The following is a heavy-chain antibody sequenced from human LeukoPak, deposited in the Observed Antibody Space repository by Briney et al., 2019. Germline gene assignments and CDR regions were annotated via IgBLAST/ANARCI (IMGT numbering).Heavy chain of an antibody. CDR3: ARESCSSTSCKYYFDY. Sequence: GASVKVSCKASGYTFTSYGISWVRQAPGQGLEWMGWISAYNGNTNYAQKLQGRVTMTTDTSTSTAYMELRSLRSDDTAVYYCARESCSSTSCKYYFDYWGQGTLVTVSS. V-gene: IGHV1-18*01. CDR1: GYTFTSYG. CDR2: ISAYNGNT. D-gene: IGHD2-2*01. J-gene: IGHJ4*02.